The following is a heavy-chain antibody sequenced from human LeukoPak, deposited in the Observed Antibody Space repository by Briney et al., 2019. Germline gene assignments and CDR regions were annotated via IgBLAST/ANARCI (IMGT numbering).Heavy chain of an antibody. Sequence: GASVKVSCKASGYTFTSYAMNWVRQAPGQGLEWMGWINTNTGNPTYAQGFTGRFVFSLDTSVSTAYLQISSLKAEDTAVYYCARASVPADKKDYDFWRVVKGPIDYWGQGTLVTVSS. V-gene: IGHV7-4-1*02. J-gene: IGHJ4*02. D-gene: IGHD3-3*01. CDR2: INTNTGNP. CDR1: GYTFTSYA. CDR3: ARASVPADKKDYDFWRVVKGPIDY.